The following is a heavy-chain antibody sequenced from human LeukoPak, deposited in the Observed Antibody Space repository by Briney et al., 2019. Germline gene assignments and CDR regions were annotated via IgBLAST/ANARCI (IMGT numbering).Heavy chain of an antibody. CDR3: TKGTESQRSFDN. D-gene: IGHD5-24*01. CDR1: GFTFDDYT. Sequence: GGSLRLSCAASGFTFDDYTMHWVRQAPGKGLEWVSLFSWDGGSKYYADSVKGRFTISRDNSKNSLYLQMNSLRTEDTALYYCTKGTESQRSFDNWGQGTLVTVSS. V-gene: IGHV3-43*01. J-gene: IGHJ4*02. CDR2: FSWDGGSK.